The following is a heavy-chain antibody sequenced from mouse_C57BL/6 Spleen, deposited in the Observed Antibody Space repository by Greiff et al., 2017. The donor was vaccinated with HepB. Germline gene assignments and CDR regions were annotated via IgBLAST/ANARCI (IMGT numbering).Heavy chain of an antibody. D-gene: IGHD1-1*01. J-gene: IGHJ4*01. V-gene: IGHV1-76*01. CDR2: IYPGSGNT. Sequence: VQLQQSGAELVRPGASVKLSCKASGYTFTDYYINWVKQRPGQGLEWIARIYPGSGNTYYNEKFKGKATLTAEKSSSTAYMQLSSLTSEDSAVYCCARSQGLLLLYYAMDYLGQGTSVTVSS. CDR3: ARSQGLLLLYYAMDY. CDR1: GYTFTDYY.